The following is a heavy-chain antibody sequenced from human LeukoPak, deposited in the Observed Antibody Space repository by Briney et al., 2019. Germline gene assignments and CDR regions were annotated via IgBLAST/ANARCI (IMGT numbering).Heavy chain of an antibody. CDR2: INPNSCGK. Sequence: ASVKVSCKASGYTFTCYYMHWVRQAPGQGLEWMGWINPNSCGKNYAQKFQGRVTMTRDTSISTAYMELSRLRSDDTAVYYCARDHHIVVVTGTDDYWGQGTLVTVSS. V-gene: IGHV1-2*02. D-gene: IGHD2-21*02. CDR3: ARDHHIVVVTGTDDY. J-gene: IGHJ4*02. CDR1: GYTFTCYY.